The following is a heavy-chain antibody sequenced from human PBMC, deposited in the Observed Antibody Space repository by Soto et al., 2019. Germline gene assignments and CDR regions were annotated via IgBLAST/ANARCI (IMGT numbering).Heavy chain of an antibody. CDR2: ISSSSSYI. CDR3: ASPGYREYYYYGMDV. V-gene: IGHV3-21*01. D-gene: IGHD5-18*01. Sequence: GGSRRLSCSASPCTFSSYSMNWVRQAPGKGLESVSSISSSSSYIYYADSVKGRFTISRDNAKNSLYLQMNSLRDEDTAVYYCASPGYREYYYYGMDVWGQGTTVTVS. CDR1: PCTFSSYS. J-gene: IGHJ6*01.